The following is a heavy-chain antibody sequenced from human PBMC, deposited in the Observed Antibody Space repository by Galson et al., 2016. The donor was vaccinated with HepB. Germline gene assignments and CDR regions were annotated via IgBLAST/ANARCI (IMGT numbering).Heavy chain of an antibody. J-gene: IGHJ1*01. CDR1: GYTFTGYY. CDR2: INPNSGGT. Sequence: SVKVSCKASGYTFTGYYMHWVRQAPGQGLEWMGWINPNSGGTHYAQKFQGRVTMTRDTSISTAYMELSRLRSDDTAVYYCAREGDMAAAGSAEYFQHWGQGTLVTVSS. D-gene: IGHD6-13*01. V-gene: IGHV1-2*02. CDR3: AREGDMAAAGSAEYFQH.